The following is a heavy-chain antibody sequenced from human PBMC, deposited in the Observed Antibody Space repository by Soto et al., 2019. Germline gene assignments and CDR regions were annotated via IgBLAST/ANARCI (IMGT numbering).Heavy chain of an antibody. CDR3: AHFISSSWKQGGWFDP. CDR1: GFSLSASGVA. V-gene: IGHV2-5*02. D-gene: IGHD6-13*01. CDR2: IYSDDDR. Sequence: QITLKESGPTLMKPKQTLTLTCTFSGFSLSASGVAVGWIRQPPGRALEWLALIYSDDDRRYSPSLKSRLTITKDTAENRVVLSMTEMDPEDTGTYRCAHFISSSWKQGGWFDPWGQGTLITVSS. J-gene: IGHJ5*02.